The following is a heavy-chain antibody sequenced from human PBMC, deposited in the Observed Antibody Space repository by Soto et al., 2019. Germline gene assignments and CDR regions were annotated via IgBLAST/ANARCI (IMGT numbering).Heavy chain of an antibody. D-gene: IGHD3-22*01. J-gene: IGHJ4*02. CDR1: GVSISSSSYF. V-gene: IGHV4-39*01. CDR3: ASYYYDGSGYQN. Sequence: QLQLQESGPGLVKPSETLSLKCTVSGVSISSSSYFWGWIRQPPGKGLEWIGSIYYSVRTDYNPALKSRVTISVDTSKNQFSLKLSSVTAADAAMYYCASYYYDGSGYQNWGQGTLVAVSS. CDR2: IYYSVRT.